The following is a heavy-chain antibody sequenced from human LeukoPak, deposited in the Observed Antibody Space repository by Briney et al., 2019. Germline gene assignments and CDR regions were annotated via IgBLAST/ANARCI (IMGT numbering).Heavy chain of an antibody. D-gene: IGHD3-9*01. CDR1: GYTFSSHG. V-gene: IGHV3-23*01. CDR3: AKCILTGYYKGYMDV. CDR2: ISGSGGSS. J-gene: IGHJ6*03. Sequence: GASVKVSCKASGYTFSSHGMSWVRQAPGKGLEWVSAISGSGGSSFYADSVKGRFTISRDNSKNTLYLQMNSLRAEDTAVYYCAKCILTGYYKGYMDVWGKGTTVTISS.